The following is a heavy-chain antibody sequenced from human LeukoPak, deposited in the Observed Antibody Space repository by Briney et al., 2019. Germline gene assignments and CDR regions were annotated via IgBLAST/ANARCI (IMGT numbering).Heavy chain of an antibody. V-gene: IGHV3-53*04. D-gene: IGHD6-13*01. CDR2: IYSGGST. CDR1: MGTVRSKY. J-gene: IGHJ6*02. CDR3: ARDSRSIAAAGTSYYYDMDV. Sequence: GGSLTLYCAASMGTVRSKYRRWVRQAPGKGLERVSVIYSGGSTYYADSVKGRFTISRHNSKNTLYLQMNSLKAEDTAVYYCARDSRSIAAAGTSYYYDMDVWGQGTTVTVSS.